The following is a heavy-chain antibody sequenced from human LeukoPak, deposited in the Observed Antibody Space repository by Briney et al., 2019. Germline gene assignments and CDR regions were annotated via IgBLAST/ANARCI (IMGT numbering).Heavy chain of an antibody. CDR2: IKSKTDGGTT. J-gene: IGHJ4*02. Sequence: GGSLRLSCAASGFTFSNAWMSWVRQAPGKGLEWVGRIKSKTDGGTTDYAAPVKGRFTISRDDSKNTLYLQMNSLRAEDTAVYYCAGGYCSSTSCYGCDVGVCSMGDYWGQGTLVTVSS. CDR1: GFTFSNAW. D-gene: IGHD2-2*01. V-gene: IGHV3-15*01. CDR3: AGGYCSSTSCYGCDVGVCSMGDY.